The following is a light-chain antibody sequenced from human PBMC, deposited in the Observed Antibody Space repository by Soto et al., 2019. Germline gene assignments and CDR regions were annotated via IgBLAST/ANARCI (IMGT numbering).Light chain of an antibody. J-gene: IGKJ5*01. CDR2: GAS. Sequence: EIVLTQSPGTLSLSPWERATLSCTASQSVSSSYLAWYQQKPGQAPRLLIYGASSRATGIPDRFSGSGSGTDFTPPISRLQPEDFAVFYCQHYDSLPITFGQGTRLEIK. CDR1: QSVSSSY. CDR3: QHYDSLPIT. V-gene: IGKV3-20*01.